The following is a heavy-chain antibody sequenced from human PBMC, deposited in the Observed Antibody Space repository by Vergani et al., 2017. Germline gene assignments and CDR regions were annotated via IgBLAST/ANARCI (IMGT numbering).Heavy chain of an antibody. J-gene: IGHJ4*02. V-gene: IGHV4-59*01. D-gene: IGHD3-3*01. CDR2: IYYSGST. Sequence: QVQLQESGPGLVKPSETLSLTCTVSGGSISSYYWSWIRQPPGTGLEWIGYIYYSGSTNYNPSLKSRVTISVDTSKNQFSLKLSSVTAADTAVYYCARVRARITIFDYWGQGTLVTVSS. CDR1: GGSISSYY. CDR3: ARVRARITIFDY.